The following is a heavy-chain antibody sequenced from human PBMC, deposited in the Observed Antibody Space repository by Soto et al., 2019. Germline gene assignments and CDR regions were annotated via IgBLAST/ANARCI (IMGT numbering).Heavy chain of an antibody. J-gene: IGHJ4*02. CDR3: GRGGDWATN. CDR1: GGSLSGFY. Sequence: QVQLQQWGAGLLKPSETLSLTCGVYGGSLSGFYWSWIRQSPGKRLEWIGEINHSGVTSYNPSLKGRVIISVDTSNDQVSLKLSSVTAADTAVYYCGRGGDWATNWGQGPLVTVSS. V-gene: IGHV4-34*01. CDR2: INHSGVT. D-gene: IGHD3-10*01.